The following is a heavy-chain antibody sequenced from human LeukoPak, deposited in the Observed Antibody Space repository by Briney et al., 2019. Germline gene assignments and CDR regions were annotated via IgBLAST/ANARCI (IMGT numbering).Heavy chain of an antibody. V-gene: IGHV4-59*08. CDR1: GGSISSYY. D-gene: IGHD2-15*01. J-gene: IGHJ4*02. CDR2: IYYSGST. Sequence: PSETLSLTCTVSGGSISSYYWSWIRQPPGKGLEWIGYIYYSGSTSYNPSLKSRVTILVDTSKNQFSLKLSSVTAADTAVYYCARHSAGVGLDYWGRGTLVTVSS. CDR3: ARHSAGVGLDY.